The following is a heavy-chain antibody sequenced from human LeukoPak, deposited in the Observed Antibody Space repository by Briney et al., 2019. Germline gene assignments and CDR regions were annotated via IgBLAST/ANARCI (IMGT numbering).Heavy chain of an antibody. J-gene: IGHJ6*02. D-gene: IGHD3-16*01. CDR3: ATYTHWVAGDV. CDR2: IKQDGSEK. Sequence: QPGGSLRLSCAASGFTFSSYWMSWVRQAPGKGLEWVANIKQDGSEKYYVDSVKGRFTISRDNARNSLYLQMSSLRPEDTAVYYCATYTHWVAGDVWGQGTTVTVSS. CDR1: GFTFSSYW. V-gene: IGHV3-7*01.